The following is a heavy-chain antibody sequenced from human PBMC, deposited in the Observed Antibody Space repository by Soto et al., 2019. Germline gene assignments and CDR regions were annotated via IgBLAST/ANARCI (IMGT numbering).Heavy chain of an antibody. CDR3: AKAPCTNGVCYTWVDAFDI. CDR1: GFTFSSYA. D-gene: IGHD2-8*01. V-gene: IGHV3-23*01. CDR2: ISGSGGST. J-gene: IGHJ3*02. Sequence: EVQLLESGGGLVQPGGSLRLSCAASGFTFSSYAMSWVRQAPGKGLEWVSAISGSGGSTYYADSVKGRFTISRDNSKNTLYLQMNSLRAEDTAVYYCAKAPCTNGVCYTWVDAFDIWGQVTMVTVSS.